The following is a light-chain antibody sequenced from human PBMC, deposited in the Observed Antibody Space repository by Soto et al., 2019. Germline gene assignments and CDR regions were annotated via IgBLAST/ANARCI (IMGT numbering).Light chain of an antibody. CDR1: SSDVGSYNR. J-gene: IGLJ1*01. Sequence: QSALTQPPSVSGSPGQSVTISCTGTSSDVGSYNRVSWYQQPPGTAPKLMIYEVRNRPSGVPDRFSGPKSGNTASLTISGLRAEDEADYYCSLYTSSSTFVFGTGSKLTVL. V-gene: IGLV2-18*01. CDR2: EVR. CDR3: SLYTSSSTFV.